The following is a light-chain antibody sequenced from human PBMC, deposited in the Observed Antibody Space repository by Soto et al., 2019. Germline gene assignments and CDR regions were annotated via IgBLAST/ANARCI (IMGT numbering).Light chain of an antibody. V-gene: IGKV3-15*01. Sequence: EIVLTQSPATLSVSPVERVTLSCRESQTVRRDLAWYHHKPGQAPRLXIDYXSAMALDTPARLAGSGSGTEFTLTISSLQSEYFAVYFCQQYKNGTSTFGQGTRLEIK. CDR2: YXS. CDR1: QTVRRD. J-gene: IGKJ5*01. CDR3: QQYKNGTST.